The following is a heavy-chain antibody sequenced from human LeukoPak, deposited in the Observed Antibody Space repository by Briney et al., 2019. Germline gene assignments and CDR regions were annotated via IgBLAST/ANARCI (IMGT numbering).Heavy chain of an antibody. D-gene: IGHD3-3*01. V-gene: IGHV3-33*01. CDR2: IWYDGSNK. CDR1: GFTFSTYG. CDR3: ARDLRYYDFWNGLADY. Sequence: GGSLRLSCAASGFTFSTYGMHWVRQAPGKGLEWVALIWYDGSNKYYADSVKGRFTISRDNSKNTLYLQMNSLRAEDTAVYYCARDLRYYDFWNGLADYWGQGTRVTVSS. J-gene: IGHJ4*02.